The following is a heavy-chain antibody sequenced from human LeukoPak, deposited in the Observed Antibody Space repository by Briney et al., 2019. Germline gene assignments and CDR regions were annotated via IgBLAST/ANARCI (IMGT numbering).Heavy chain of an antibody. V-gene: IGHV4-39*07. Sequence: PSGTLSLTCTVSGGSISSSSYYWGWIRQPPGKGLEWIGSIYYSGSTYYNPSLKSRVTISVDTSKNQFSLKLSSVTAADTAVYYCARPPYGDYDYYYGMDVWGQGTTVTVSS. CDR2: IYYSGST. CDR1: GGSISSSSYY. CDR3: ARPPYGDYDYYYGMDV. J-gene: IGHJ6*02. D-gene: IGHD4-17*01.